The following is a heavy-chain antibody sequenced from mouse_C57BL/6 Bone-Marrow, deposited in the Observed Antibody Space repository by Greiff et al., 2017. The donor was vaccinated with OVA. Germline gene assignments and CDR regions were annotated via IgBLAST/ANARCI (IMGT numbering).Heavy chain of an antibody. CDR1: GFTFSDFY. V-gene: IGHV7-1*01. Sequence: EVMLVESGGGLVQSGRSLRLSCATSGFTFSDFYMEWVRQAPGKGLEWIAASRNKANDYTTEYSASVKGRFIVSRDTSQSILYLQMNALRAEDTAIYYCARDGGRDWYFDVWGTGTTVTVSS. D-gene: IGHD3-3*01. J-gene: IGHJ1*03. CDR3: ARDGGRDWYFDV. CDR2: SRNKANDYTT.